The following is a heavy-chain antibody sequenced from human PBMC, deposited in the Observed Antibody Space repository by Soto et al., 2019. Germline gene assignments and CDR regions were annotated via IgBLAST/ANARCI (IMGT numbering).Heavy chain of an antibody. V-gene: IGHV3-15*07. CDR2: IKSKTDGGTT. J-gene: IGHJ6*02. Sequence: GGSLRLSCAASGFTFSNAWMNWVRQAPGKGLEWVGRIKSKTDGGTTDYAAPVKGRFTISRDDSKNTLYLQMNSLKTEDTAVYYCTTDGRDDFWSGYFHRPAYYYGMDVWGQGTTVTVSS. CDR1: GFTFSNAW. D-gene: IGHD3-3*01. CDR3: TTDGRDDFWSGYFHRPAYYYGMDV.